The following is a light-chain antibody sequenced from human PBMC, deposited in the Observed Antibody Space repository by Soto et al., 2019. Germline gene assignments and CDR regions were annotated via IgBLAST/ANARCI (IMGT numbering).Light chain of an antibody. V-gene: IGKV1-5*03. CDR3: QQYNSYSLT. Sequence: IQMTQSPSTLSASVGDRVTITCRASQSISSWLAWYQQKPGKAPKLLIYKASGLESGVPSRFSGSGSGTEFTLTISSLQPDDFATYYCQQYNSYSLTFGQGTKVDIK. CDR2: KAS. CDR1: QSISSW. J-gene: IGKJ1*01.